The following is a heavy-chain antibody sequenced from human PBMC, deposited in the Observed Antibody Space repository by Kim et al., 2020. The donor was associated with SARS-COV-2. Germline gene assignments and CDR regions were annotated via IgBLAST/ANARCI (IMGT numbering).Heavy chain of an antibody. V-gene: IGHV1-69*13. CDR3: ARASGVLTFSGKFDY. CDR2: IIPIFGTA. CDR1: GGTFSSYA. J-gene: IGHJ4*02. Sequence: SVKVSCKASGGTFSSYAISWVRQAPGQGLEWMGGIIPIFGTANYAQKFQGRVTITADESTSTAYMELSSLRSEDTAVYYCARASGVLTFSGKFDYWGQGTLVTVSS. D-gene: IGHD1-26*01.